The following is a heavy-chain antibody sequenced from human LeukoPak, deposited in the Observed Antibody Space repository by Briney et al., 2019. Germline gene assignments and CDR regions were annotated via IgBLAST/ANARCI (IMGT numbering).Heavy chain of an antibody. CDR1: GGSISSSSYY. D-gene: IGHD2-2*01. V-gene: IGHV4-39*01. CDR2: IYYSGST. Sequence: SETLSLTCTVSGGSISSSSYYWGWIRQPPGKGLEWIGSIYYSGSTYYNPSLKSRVTISVDTSKNQFSLKLSSVTAADTAVYYCARPLGYCSSTSCYAAWFDPWGQGTLVTVSS. J-gene: IGHJ5*02. CDR3: ARPLGYCSSTSCYAAWFDP.